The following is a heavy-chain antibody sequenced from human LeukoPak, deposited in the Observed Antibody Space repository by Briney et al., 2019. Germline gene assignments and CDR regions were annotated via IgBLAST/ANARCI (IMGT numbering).Heavy chain of an antibody. D-gene: IGHD1-26*01. CDR1: GFTFSSYW. CDR3: ARYSGSYEVNYYYYYGMDV. CDR2: IKQDGSEK. Sequence: GGSLRLSCAASGFTFSSYWMSWVRQAPGKGLEWVANIKQDGSEKYYVDSVKGRFTISRDNAKNALYLQMNSLRAEDTAVYYCARYSGSYEVNYYYYYGMDVWGQGTAVTVSS. V-gene: IGHV3-7*03. J-gene: IGHJ6*02.